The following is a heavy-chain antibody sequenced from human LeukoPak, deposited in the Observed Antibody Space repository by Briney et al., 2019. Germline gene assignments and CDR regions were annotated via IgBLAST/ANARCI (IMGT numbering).Heavy chain of an antibody. D-gene: IGHD1-1*01. CDR3: ARTRAGTTGNYFDY. CDR1: GFTFSSYA. J-gene: IGHJ4*02. CDR2: ISGSGGST. Sequence: GGSLRLSCAASGFTFSSYAMSWVRQAPGKGLEWVSAISGSGGSTYYADSVKGRFTISRDNAKNSLYLQMNSLRAEDTAVYYCARTRAGTTGNYFDYWGQGTLVTVSS. V-gene: IGHV3-23*01.